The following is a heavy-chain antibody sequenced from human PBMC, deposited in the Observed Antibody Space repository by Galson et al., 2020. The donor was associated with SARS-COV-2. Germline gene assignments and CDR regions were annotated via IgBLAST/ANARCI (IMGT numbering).Heavy chain of an antibody. D-gene: IGHD3-22*01. CDR1: GFTFSTYA. Sequence: GGSLRLSCAASGFTFSTYALRWVRQAPGKGLEWVSGISGSGGSTYYAESVKGRFTISRDNSKNTLYLQMNSLRAEDTAVYYCAKSAYDSSCYSPGGASDYWGQGTLVTVSS. J-gene: IGHJ4*02. V-gene: IGHV3-23*01. CDR2: ISGSGGST. CDR3: AKSAYDSSCYSPGGASDY.